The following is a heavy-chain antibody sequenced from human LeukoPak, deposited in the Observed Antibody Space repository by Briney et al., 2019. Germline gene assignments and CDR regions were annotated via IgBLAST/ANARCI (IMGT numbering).Heavy chain of an antibody. D-gene: IGHD7-27*01. V-gene: IGHV3-11*04. CDR3: ARNELGGDYYYYYMDV. CDR2: ISSSGSTI. J-gene: IGHJ6*03. CDR1: GFTFSDYY. Sequence: GGSLRLSCAASGFTFSDYYMSWIRQAPGKGLEWVSYISSSGSTIYYADSVKGRFTISRDNAKNSLYLQMNSLRAEDTAVYYCARNELGGDYYYYYMDVWGKGTTVTVSS.